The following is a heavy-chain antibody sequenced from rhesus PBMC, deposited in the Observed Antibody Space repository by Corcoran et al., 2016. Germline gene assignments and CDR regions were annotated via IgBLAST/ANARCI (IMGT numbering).Heavy chain of an antibody. CDR3: AKDFIWGDYSFDY. J-gene: IGHJ4*01. V-gene: IGHV3S5*01. Sequence: EVQLVESGGGLVQPGGSLRLSCAASGFTFSSYGMSWVRQAPGKGLEWVSYISNGGCNTYYADSVKGRFTISRDNSKNTLSLQMNSLRAEDTAVYYCAKDFIWGDYSFDYWGQGVLVTVSS. D-gene: IGHD3-34*01. CDR1: GFTFSSYG. CDR2: ISNGGCNT.